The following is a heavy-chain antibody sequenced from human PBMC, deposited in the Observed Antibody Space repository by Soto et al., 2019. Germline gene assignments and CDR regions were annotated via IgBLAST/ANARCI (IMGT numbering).Heavy chain of an antibody. CDR2: ISGSGGST. V-gene: IGHV3-23*01. D-gene: IGHD2-2*01. CDR1: GFTFSSYA. Sequence: GGSLRLSCAASGFTFSSYAMSWVRQAPGKGLEWVSAISGSGGSTYYADSVKGRFTISRDNSKNTLYLQMNSLRAEDTAVYYCAKDWVVDCSSTSCYWYYYYGMDVWGQGTTVTVS. J-gene: IGHJ6*02. CDR3: AKDWVVDCSSTSCYWYYYYGMDV.